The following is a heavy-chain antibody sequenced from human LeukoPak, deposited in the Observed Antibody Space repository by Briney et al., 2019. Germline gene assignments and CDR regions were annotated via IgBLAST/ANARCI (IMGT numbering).Heavy chain of an antibody. CDR2: ISGSGGTS. D-gene: IGHD1-26*01. V-gene: IGHV3-23*01. J-gene: IGHJ4*02. CDR1: GYTFSNYA. CDR3: ARDRGSTEFDY. Sequence: PGGSLRLSCLPSGYTFSNYAMTWVRQAPGKGLEWVPSISGSGGTSYYADSVKGRFTISRDSAKNMLFLQMNSLRAEDTAVYYCARDRGSTEFDYWGQGTLFTVSS.